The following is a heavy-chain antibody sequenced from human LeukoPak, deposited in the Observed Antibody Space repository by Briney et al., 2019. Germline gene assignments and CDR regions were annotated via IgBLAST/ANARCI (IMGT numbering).Heavy chain of an antibody. V-gene: IGHV4-4*02. D-gene: IGHD1-26*01. CDR2: ISLTGRT. Sequence: GSLRLSCAASGFTFSNAWMSWVRQPPGGGLEWVGEISLTGRTHYNPSLKSRVHISIDESKNHLYLNLASVTAADTAVYYCSRESGPFCPFGHWGQGTLVAVTS. CDR3: SRESGPFCPFGH. J-gene: IGHJ5*02. CDR1: GFTFSNAW.